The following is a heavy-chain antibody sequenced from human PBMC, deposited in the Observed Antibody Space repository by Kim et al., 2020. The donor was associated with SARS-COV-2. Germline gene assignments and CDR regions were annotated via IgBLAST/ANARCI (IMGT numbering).Heavy chain of an antibody. D-gene: IGHD6-13*01. Sequence: SETLSLTCTVSGGSLTSGSYYWTWIRQPAGKGLEWIGRIYASGSTNYNPPLKSRVTISVDTSKNQFSLKLSSVTAADTAVYYCAKTRGIYTAFDYWGQGALVTVSS. V-gene: IGHV4-61*02. CDR3: AKTRGIYTAFDY. CDR2: IYASGST. CDR1: GGSLTSGSYY. J-gene: IGHJ4*02.